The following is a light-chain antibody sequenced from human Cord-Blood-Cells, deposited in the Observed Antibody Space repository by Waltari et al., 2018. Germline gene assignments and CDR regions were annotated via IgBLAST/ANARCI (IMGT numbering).Light chain of an antibody. J-gene: IGKJ2*01. CDR2: WAS. Sequence: DIVMTQSTDTLAVSLGERATINSKSRQSVLYSSNNKNYLAWYQQKPGQPPKLLIYWASTRESGVPDRFSGSGSGTDFTLTISSLQAEDVAVYYCQQYYSTPYTFGQGTKLEIK. CDR1: QSVLYSSNNKNY. CDR3: QQYYSTPYT. V-gene: IGKV4-1*01.